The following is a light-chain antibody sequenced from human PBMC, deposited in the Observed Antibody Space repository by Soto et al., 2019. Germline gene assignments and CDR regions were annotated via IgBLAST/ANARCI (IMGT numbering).Light chain of an antibody. CDR1: SSNIGSHS. CDR3: AAWDDSLNGPV. CDR2: KNN. Sequence: QSVLTQPPSASGTPGQTVTISCSGSSSNIGSHSVNWYQQLPGTAPKLIIYKNNQRPSGVPDRFSDSKSGTSASLAISGLQSGDEADYYCAAWDDSLNGPVFGGGTKVPVL. V-gene: IGLV1-44*01. J-gene: IGLJ3*02.